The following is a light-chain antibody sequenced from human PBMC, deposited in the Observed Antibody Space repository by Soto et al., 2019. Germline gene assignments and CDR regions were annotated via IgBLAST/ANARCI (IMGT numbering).Light chain of an antibody. J-gene: IGLJ2*01. Sequence: QSVLTQPRSVSGSHGQSVTISCTGTSSDIGGYNYVSWYQHHPGKAPKLMIYDVTTRPSGVADRFSGSKSGNTASLAIAGLQAEDEAGYYCCSYAGSYSLVFGGGTKVTVL. CDR3: CSYAGSYSLV. V-gene: IGLV2-11*01. CDR1: SSDIGGYNY. CDR2: DVT.